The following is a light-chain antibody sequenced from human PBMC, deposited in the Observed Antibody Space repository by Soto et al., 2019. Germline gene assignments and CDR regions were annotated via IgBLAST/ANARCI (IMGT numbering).Light chain of an antibody. Sequence: DIQMAQSPSSVSASVGDRVTISCRACQGVDSWLWWYQKRPEKAPELLIYEASGLHSGVPSSFSGNRSGTDLTLTISNLRPEDFAMYYCPKAKRIPLTFRGAT. CDR2: EAS. CDR1: QGVDSW. CDR3: PKAKRIPLT. J-gene: IGKJ4*01. V-gene: IGKV1-12*01.